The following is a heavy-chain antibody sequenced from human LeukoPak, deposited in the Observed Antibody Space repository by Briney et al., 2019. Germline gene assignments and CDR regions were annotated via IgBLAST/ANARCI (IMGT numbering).Heavy chain of an antibody. Sequence: ASVKVSCKASGYTFTSYGISWVRQAPGQGLEWMGWISAYNGNTNYAQKFQGRVTITADESTSTAYMELSSLRSEDTAVYYCARWVTRYSSGWYYFDYWGQGTLVTVSS. CDR3: ARWVTRYSSGWYYFDY. CDR2: ISAYNGNT. CDR1: GYTFTSYG. J-gene: IGHJ4*02. V-gene: IGHV1-18*01. D-gene: IGHD6-19*01.